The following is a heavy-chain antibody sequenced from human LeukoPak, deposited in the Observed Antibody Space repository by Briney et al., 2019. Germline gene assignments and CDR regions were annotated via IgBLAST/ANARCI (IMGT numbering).Heavy chain of an antibody. CDR2: ISAYNGNT. CDR3: ARERGNRAVAGTGWFDP. D-gene: IGHD6-19*01. Sequence: ASVKVSCKASGYTFTSYGISWVRQAPGQGLEWMGWISAYNGNTNYAQKLQGRVTMTTDTSTSTAYMELRSLRSDDTAVYYCARERGNRAVAGTGWFDPWGQGTLVTVSS. J-gene: IGHJ5*02. V-gene: IGHV1-18*01. CDR1: GYTFTSYG.